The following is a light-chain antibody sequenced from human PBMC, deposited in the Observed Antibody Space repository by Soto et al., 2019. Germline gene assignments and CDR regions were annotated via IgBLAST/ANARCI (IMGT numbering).Light chain of an antibody. CDR3: HHYGTSLT. Sequence: IVLTQSPGALSLSPGERATLSCRASQSIRNNFLAWYQQRPGQAPRLLIHAASIRASGIPDRFTGTASGTDFTLTISSLEPDDFEVYDCHHYGTSLTFGGGIRVE. V-gene: IGKV3-20*01. J-gene: IGKJ4*01. CDR2: AAS. CDR1: QSIRNNF.